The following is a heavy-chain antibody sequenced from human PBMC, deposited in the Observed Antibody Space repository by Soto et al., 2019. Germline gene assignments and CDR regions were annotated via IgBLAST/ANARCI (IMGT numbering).Heavy chain of an antibody. CDR1: VFGFRDRD. CDR3: TIEGPYTGTAFEQ. Sequence: CXRLAGASCVFGFRDRDIDVFRQAPGKGLECVGRTKNKANSYTTEYAASVKGRFTISRDYSRDSVYLQMNSLKTDDTAVYYCTIEGPYTGTAFEQWGQPTLVNV. D-gene: IGHD3-3*02. J-gene: IGHJ4*02. V-gene: IGHV3-72*01. CDR2: TKNKANSYTT.